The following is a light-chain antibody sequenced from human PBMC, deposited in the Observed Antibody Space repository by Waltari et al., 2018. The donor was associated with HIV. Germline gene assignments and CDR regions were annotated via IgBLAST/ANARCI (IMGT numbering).Light chain of an antibody. J-gene: IGLJ2*01. CDR1: NIGSKN. CDR3: QVWDTSSDHVI. Sequence: SFVLTQPPSVSVAPGQTARITCGGNNIGSKNVHWYQQKPGQAPVVVVHDYTDRPSGIPERFSGSNSGNTATLTISWVEAGDEADYHCQVWDTSSDHVIFGGGTKLTVL. V-gene: IGLV3-21*02. CDR2: DYT.